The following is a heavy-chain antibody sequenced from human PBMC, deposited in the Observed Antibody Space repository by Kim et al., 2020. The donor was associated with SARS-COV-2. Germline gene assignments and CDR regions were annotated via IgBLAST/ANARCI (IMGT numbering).Heavy chain of an antibody. D-gene: IGHD3-10*01. V-gene: IGHV1-3*01. J-gene: IGHJ6*02. CDR2: INAGNGNT. CDR3: ARVINTVDTFTIHYYGMDV. Sequence: ASVKVSCKASGYTFTSYAMHWVRQAPGQRLEWMGWINAGNGNTKYSQKFQGRVTITRDTSASTAYMELSSLRSEDTAVYYCARVINTVDTFTIHYYGMDVWGQGTTVTVSS. CDR1: GYTFTSYA.